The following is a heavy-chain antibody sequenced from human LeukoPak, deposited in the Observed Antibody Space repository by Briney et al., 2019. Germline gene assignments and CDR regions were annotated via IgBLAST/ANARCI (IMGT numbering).Heavy chain of an antibody. CDR3: ARGGYSSSWYFDY. D-gene: IGHD6-13*01. CDR2: INPSGGT. Sequence: ASVKVSCKASGYTFTGYYLHWVRQAPGQGLEWMGWINPSGGTNYAQKFQGRVTMTRDTSISTAYMELSRLRSEDTAVYYCARGGYSSSWYFDYWGQGTLVTVSS. J-gene: IGHJ4*02. CDR1: GYTFTGYY. V-gene: IGHV1-2*02.